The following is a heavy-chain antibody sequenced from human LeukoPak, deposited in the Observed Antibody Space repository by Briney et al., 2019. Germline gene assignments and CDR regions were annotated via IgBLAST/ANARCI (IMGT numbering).Heavy chain of an antibody. V-gene: IGHV4-59*01. J-gene: IGHJ6*02. CDR3: AREPLYVVAAQYYYYGMDV. D-gene: IGHD2-15*01. CDR2: IYYSGGT. Sequence: PSETLSLTCTVSGCSISSYYWSWIRQPPGKGLEWIGYIYYSGGTNYNPSLKSRVTISVDTSKNQFSLKLSSVTAADTAVYYCAREPLYVVAAQYYYYGMDVWGQGTTVTVSS. CDR1: GCSISSYY.